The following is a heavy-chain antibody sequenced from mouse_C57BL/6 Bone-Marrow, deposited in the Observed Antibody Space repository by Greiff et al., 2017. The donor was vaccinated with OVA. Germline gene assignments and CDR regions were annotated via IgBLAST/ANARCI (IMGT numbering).Heavy chain of an antibody. CDR2: IHPGSGGN. CDR3: ASDWYFEV. V-gene: IGHV1-54*01. Sequence: VQLVESGAELVRPGTSVKVSCKASGYAFTNYLIEWVKQRPGQGLEWIGVIHPGSGGNNYNEKFKGKATLTADKSSSTAYMQLSSLTSEDSAVYFCASDWYFEVWGKGTTVTVSS. CDR1: GYAFTNYL. J-gene: IGHJ1*03.